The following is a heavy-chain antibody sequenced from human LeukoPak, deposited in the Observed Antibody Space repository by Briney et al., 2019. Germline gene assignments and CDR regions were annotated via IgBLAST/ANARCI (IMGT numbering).Heavy chain of an antibody. J-gene: IGHJ4*02. CDR3: ARENYYYDSSGYYYRTSFDY. CDR2: TYYRSKWYN. D-gene: IGHD3-22*01. V-gene: IGHV6-1*01. CDR1: GDSVSSNSAA. Sequence: SQTLSLTCAISGDSVSSNSAAWNWIRQSPSRGLEWLGRTYYRSKWYNDYAVSVKSRITINPDTSKNQFSLQLNSVTPEDTAVYYCARENYYYDSSGYYYRTSFDYWGQGTLVTVSS.